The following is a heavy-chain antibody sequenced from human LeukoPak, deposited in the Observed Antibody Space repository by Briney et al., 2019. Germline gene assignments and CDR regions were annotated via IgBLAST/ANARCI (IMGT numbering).Heavy chain of an antibody. Sequence: GRSLRPSCAASGFTFSSYALLWVRQAPGKGLEWVAVISYDGSNKYYADSVKGRFTISRENSKNTLYLQMNSLRAVDTAVYYCARNFGPYSNILYSLDYWGQGTLVTVSS. CDR1: GFTFSSYA. J-gene: IGHJ4*02. CDR3: ARNFGPYSNILYSLDY. V-gene: IGHV3-30-3*01. D-gene: IGHD6-13*01. CDR2: ISYDGSNK.